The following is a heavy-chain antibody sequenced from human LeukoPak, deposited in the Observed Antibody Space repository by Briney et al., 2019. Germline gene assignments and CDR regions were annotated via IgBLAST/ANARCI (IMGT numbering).Heavy chain of an antibody. CDR2: IIPIFGTA. CDR3: ASKRERRYCSSTSCGFWRGFDP. Sequence: ASVKVSCKASGGTFSSYAISWVRQAPGQGLEWMGGIIPIFGTANYAQKFQGRVTITTDESTSTAYMELSSLRSEDTAVYYCASKRERRYCSSTSCGFWRGFDPWGQGTLVTVSS. J-gene: IGHJ5*02. V-gene: IGHV1-69*05. D-gene: IGHD2-2*01. CDR1: GGTFSSYA.